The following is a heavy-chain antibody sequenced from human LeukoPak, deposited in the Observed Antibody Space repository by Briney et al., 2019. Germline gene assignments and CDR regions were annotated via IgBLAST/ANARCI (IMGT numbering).Heavy chain of an antibody. D-gene: IGHD5-18*01. CDR3: ARGIVDTAIYCMDV. CDR1: GGTFSSYA. J-gene: IGHJ6*03. CDR2: IIPIFGTA. V-gene: IGHV1-69*05. Sequence: ASVKVSCKASGGTFSSYAISWVRQAPGQGLEWMGGIIPIFGTANYAQKFQGRVTITTDESTSTAYMELSSLRSEDTAVYYCARGIVDTAIYCMDVWGKGTTVTVSS.